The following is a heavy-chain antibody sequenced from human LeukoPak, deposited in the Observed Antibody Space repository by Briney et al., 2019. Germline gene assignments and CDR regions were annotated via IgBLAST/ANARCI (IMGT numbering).Heavy chain of an antibody. Sequence: GGSLRLSCAASGFTFSSYSMNWVRQAPGKGLEWVSSISSSSSYIFYGDSVKGRFTISRDNDKNSLFLQINSLRAEDTAVYYCGRDLRFLEWLPPGGDDYWGQGTLVTVSS. D-gene: IGHD3-3*01. CDR2: ISSSSSYI. J-gene: IGHJ4*02. CDR1: GFTFSSYS. CDR3: GRDLRFLEWLPPGGDDY. V-gene: IGHV3-21*01.